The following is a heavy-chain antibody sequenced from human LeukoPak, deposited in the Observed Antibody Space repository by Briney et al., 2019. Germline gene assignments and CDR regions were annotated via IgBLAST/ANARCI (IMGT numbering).Heavy chain of an antibody. V-gene: IGHV1-69*05. CDR1: LWTFRRYP. D-gene: IGHD3-16*01. Sequence: VNVTLQSSLWTFRRYPPSFLRPAAPRGVDWMGGIIPIFGTTNYAQKFQGRVTIITVESTSTTYMELSSLRSEDTAVYYCARCMGECQLVSWFDPWGQGTLVTVSS. CDR3: ARCMGECQLVSWFDP. J-gene: IGHJ5*02. CDR2: IIPIFGTT.